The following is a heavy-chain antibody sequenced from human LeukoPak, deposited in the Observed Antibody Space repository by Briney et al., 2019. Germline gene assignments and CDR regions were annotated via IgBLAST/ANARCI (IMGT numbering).Heavy chain of an antibody. D-gene: IGHD3-22*01. CDR3: AKHYYDSRGYYHPGY. CDR2: FDPEDGET. V-gene: IGHV1-24*01. J-gene: IGHJ4*02. Sequence: ASVKVSCKVSGYTLTELSMHWVRQAPGKGLEWMGGFDPEDGETIYAQKFQGRVTMTEDTSTDTDYMELSSLRSEDTAVYYCAKHYYDSRGYYHPGYWGQGTLVTVSS. CDR1: GYTLTELS.